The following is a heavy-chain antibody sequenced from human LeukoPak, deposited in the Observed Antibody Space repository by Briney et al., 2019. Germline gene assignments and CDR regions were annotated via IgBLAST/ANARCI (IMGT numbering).Heavy chain of an antibody. CDR3: AKDWVQLVPVYYFDY. V-gene: IGHV3-23*01. Sequence: PGGSLRLSCAASGFTFRTYAMSWVRHAPGKGLEWVSAISGSGGSTYYADSVKGRFTTSRDKSKNTLYLQMNSLRAEDTAVYYCAKDWVQLVPVYYFDYWGQGTLVTVSS. D-gene: IGHD6-13*01. CDR2: ISGSGGST. CDR1: GFTFRTYA. J-gene: IGHJ4*02.